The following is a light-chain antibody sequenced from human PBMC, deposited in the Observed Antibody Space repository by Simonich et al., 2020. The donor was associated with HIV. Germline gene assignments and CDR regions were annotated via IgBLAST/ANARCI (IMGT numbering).Light chain of an antibody. V-gene: IGKV4-1*01. CDR1: QSVLYHSNNKNY. Sequence: DIVMTQSPDSLAVSLGERATINCKSSQSVLYHSNNKNYLVWYQQKPGQPPKLLIYWASTRESGVPDRFSGSGSGTDFTLTISSLQSEDFALYYCQQYDNWPPATFGQGTKLEIK. J-gene: IGKJ2*01. CDR3: QQYDNWPPAT. CDR2: WAS.